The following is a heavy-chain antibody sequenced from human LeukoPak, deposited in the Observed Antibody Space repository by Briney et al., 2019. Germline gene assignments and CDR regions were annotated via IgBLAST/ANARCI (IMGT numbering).Heavy chain of an antibody. Sequence: ASVKVSCKASGYTFTSYGISLVRQAPGQGLEWMGWISAYNGNTNYAQKLQGRVTMTTDTSTSTAYMELRSLRSDDTAVYYCARAHYDFWSRHPRYNWFDPWGQGTLVTVSS. D-gene: IGHD3-3*01. CDR1: GYTFTSYG. J-gene: IGHJ5*02. V-gene: IGHV1-18*01. CDR3: ARAHYDFWSRHPRYNWFDP. CDR2: ISAYNGNT.